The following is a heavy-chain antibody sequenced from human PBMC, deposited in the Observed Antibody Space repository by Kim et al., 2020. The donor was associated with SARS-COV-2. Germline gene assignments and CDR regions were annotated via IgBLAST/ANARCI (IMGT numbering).Heavy chain of an antibody. CDR2: SGDTT. V-gene: IGHV3-23*01. Sequence: SGDTTSYADSVKRRFTISRDNSKNALSLQMSSLRAEDTAIYYCANPRQPDYWGQGTLVTVSS. D-gene: IGHD6-13*01. J-gene: IGHJ4*02. CDR3: ANPRQPDY.